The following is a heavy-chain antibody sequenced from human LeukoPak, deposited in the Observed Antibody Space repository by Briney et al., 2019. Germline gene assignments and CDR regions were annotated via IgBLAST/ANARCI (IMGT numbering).Heavy chain of an antibody. J-gene: IGHJ4*02. CDR2: ISYDGSNK. D-gene: IGHD4-17*01. V-gene: IGHV3-30-3*01. CDR3: ARAGRAYGDYRYFDY. Sequence: GRSLRLSCAASGFTFSSYAMHWVRQASGKGLEWVAVISYDGSNKYYADSVKGRFTISRDNSKNTLYLQMNSLRAEDTAVYYCARAGRAYGDYRYFDYWGQGTPVTVSS. CDR1: GFTFSSYA.